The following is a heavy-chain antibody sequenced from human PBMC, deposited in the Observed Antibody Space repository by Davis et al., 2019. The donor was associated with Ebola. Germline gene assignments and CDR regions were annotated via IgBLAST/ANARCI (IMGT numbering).Heavy chain of an antibody. J-gene: IGHJ4*02. Sequence: MPSETLSLTCTVSGGSISSYYWSWIRQPPGKGLEWIGSIYYSGSTNYNPSLKSRVTISVDTSKNQFSLKLSSVTAADTAVYYCARRKVDRYNSLFDYWGQGTLVTVSS. D-gene: IGHD5-24*01. V-gene: IGHV4-59*08. CDR2: IYYSGST. CDR3: ARRKVDRYNSLFDY. CDR1: GGSISSYY.